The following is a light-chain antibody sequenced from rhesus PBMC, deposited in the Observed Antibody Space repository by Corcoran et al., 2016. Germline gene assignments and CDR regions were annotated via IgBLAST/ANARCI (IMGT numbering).Light chain of an antibody. CDR1: QSLLHTDGRTS. Sequence: DIVMNQTPISLSVTPGEPASISCRSSQSLLHTDGRTSLYWYLQKPVQPPRLLIYRVSNQFSGVPDRFSGSGSGTDFTLKISRVEAEDVGTYYCMQALPTPYSFGQGTKVEIK. CDR2: RVS. J-gene: IGKJ2*01. CDR3: MQALPTPYS. V-gene: IGKV2-70*01.